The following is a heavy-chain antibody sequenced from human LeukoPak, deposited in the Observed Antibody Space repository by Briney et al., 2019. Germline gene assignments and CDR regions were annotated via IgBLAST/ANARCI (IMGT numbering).Heavy chain of an antibody. CDR2: IYYSGST. V-gene: IGHV4-59*01. J-gene: IGHJ4*02. CDR1: GGSISSYY. Sequence: SETLSLTCTVSGGSISSYYWSWIRQPPGKGLEGIGYIYYSGSTNYNPSLKSRVTISVDTSKNQFSLKLNSVTAADTAVYYCARPSRDGYKYTFDYWGQGTLVTVSS. D-gene: IGHD5-24*01. CDR3: ARPSRDGYKYTFDY.